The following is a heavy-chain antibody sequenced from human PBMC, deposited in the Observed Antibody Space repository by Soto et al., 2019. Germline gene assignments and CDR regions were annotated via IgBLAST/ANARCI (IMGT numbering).Heavy chain of an antibody. CDR3: ARAKGDWLIDY. CDR1: GFTFSSYE. V-gene: IGHV3-48*03. Sequence: GGSLRLSCAASGFTFSSYEMIWVRQAPGKGLEWVSYISSSGSTIYYADSVKGRFTISRDNAKNSLYLQMNSLRAEDTAVYYCARAKGDWLIDYWGQGTLVTVSS. J-gene: IGHJ4*02. CDR2: ISSSGSTI. D-gene: IGHD3-9*01.